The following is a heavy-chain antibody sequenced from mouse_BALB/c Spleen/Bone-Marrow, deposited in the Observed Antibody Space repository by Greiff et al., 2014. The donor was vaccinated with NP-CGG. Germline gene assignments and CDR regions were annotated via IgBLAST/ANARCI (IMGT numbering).Heavy chain of an antibody. Sequence: VQLQQSGAELVKPGASVKLSCTASGFNIKDAYMHWVKQRPEQGLEWIGRIDPANGNTKYDPKFQGKATITADTSSNTAYLQLSSLTSEDTAVYYCARYDYGWYFYVWGAGTTVTVSS. CDR2: IDPANGNT. CDR1: GFNIKDAY. CDR3: ARYDYGWYFYV. D-gene: IGHD1-1*01. J-gene: IGHJ1*01. V-gene: IGHV14-3*02.